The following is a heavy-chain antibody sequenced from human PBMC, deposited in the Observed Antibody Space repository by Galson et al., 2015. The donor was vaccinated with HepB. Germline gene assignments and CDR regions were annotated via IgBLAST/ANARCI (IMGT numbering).Heavy chain of an antibody. CDR3: ARSPYSSGWYGPFPPDY. Sequence: SLRLSCAASGFTFSSYWMHWVRQAPGKGLVWVSRINSDGSSTSYADSVKGRFTISRDNAKNTLYLQMNSLRAEDTAVYYCARSPYSSGWYGPFPPDYWGQGTLVTVSS. CDR2: INSDGSST. V-gene: IGHV3-74*01. J-gene: IGHJ4*02. D-gene: IGHD6-19*01. CDR1: GFTFSSYW.